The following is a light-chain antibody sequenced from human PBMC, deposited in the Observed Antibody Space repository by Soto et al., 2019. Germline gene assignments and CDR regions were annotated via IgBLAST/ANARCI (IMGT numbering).Light chain of an antibody. CDR1: QSLSSRY. CDR2: GAS. CDR3: QQYATPPRT. J-gene: IGKJ1*01. Sequence: EIVLTQSPGTLSLSLGERATLSCSASQSLSSRYLAWYQQKPGQAPRLLIFGASSRATGIPERFSGSGSGTDFTLTISRLEPEDFAVYYCQQYATPPRTFGPGTMVEIK. V-gene: IGKV3-20*01.